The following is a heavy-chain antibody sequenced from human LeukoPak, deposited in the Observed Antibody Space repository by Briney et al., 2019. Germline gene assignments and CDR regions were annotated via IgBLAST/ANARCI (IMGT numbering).Heavy chain of an antibody. D-gene: IGHD3-9*01. CDR3: ARSFYYDTLTGYYFFDY. V-gene: IGHV3-48*04. CDR2: ISSSSTTI. J-gene: IGHJ4*02. CDR1: GFTFSSYS. Sequence: PGRSLRLSCVASGFTFSSYSINWVRQAPGKGLEWVSYISSSSTTIYYAVSVKGRFTITRDNAKNSLYLQMNSLRAEDTAVYYCARSFYYDTLTGYYFFDYWGQGTLVTVSS.